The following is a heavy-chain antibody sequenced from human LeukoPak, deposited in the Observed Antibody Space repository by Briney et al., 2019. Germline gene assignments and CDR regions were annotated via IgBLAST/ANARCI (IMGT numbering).Heavy chain of an antibody. J-gene: IGHJ4*02. CDR2: INWNGGST. CDR3: ARDLTIFGVVNSRYFDY. CDR1: GFTFDDYG. D-gene: IGHD3-3*01. Sequence: PGGSLRLSCAASGFTFDDYGMSWVRQAPGKRLEWVSGINWNGGSTGYADSVKGRFTISRDNAKNSLYLQMNSLRAEDTALYYCARDLTIFGVVNSRYFDYWGQGTLVTVSS. V-gene: IGHV3-20*04.